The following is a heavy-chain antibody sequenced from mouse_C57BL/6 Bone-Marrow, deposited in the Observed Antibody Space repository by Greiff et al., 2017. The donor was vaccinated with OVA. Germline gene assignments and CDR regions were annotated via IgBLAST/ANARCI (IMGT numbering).Heavy chain of an antibody. CDR1: GFNIKNTY. CDR2: IDPANGNT. Sequence: VQLQQSVAELVRPGASVKLSCTASGFNIKNTYMPWVKQRPEQGLEWIGRIDPANGNTKYAPKFQGKATITADTASNTAYLQLSSLTSEDTAIYYCARAVVGRDFDDWGQGTTLTVSS. V-gene: IGHV14-3*01. CDR3: ARAVVGRDFDD. J-gene: IGHJ2*01. D-gene: IGHD1-1*01.